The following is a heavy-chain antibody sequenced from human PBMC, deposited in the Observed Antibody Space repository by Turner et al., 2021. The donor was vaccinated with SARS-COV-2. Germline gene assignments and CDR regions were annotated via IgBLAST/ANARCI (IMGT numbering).Heavy chain of an antibody. CDR3: AGDQGEGDTPMVTYYYGMDV. CDR2: ISSSSSTI. Sequence: EVQLVESGGGLVQPGGSLRLSCAASGFTFSSFSMNWFRQAPGKGLEWVSYISSSSSTIYYADSVKGRFTISRDNAKNSLYLQMNSLRDEDTAVYYCAGDQGEGDTPMVTYYYGMDVWGQGTTVTVSS. D-gene: IGHD5-18*01. J-gene: IGHJ6*02. V-gene: IGHV3-48*02. CDR1: GFTFSSFS.